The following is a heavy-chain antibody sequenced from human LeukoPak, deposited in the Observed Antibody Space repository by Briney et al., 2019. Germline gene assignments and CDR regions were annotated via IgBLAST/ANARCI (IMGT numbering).Heavy chain of an antibody. J-gene: IGHJ6*03. CDR3: ARDVAAAGIGNYYYYYYMDV. Sequence: ASVKVSCKASGYTFTGYYMHWVRQAPGQGLEWMGWINPNSGGTNYAQKFQGRVTMTRDTSISTACMELSRLRSDDTAVYYCARDVAAAGIGNYYYYYYMDVWGKGTTVTISS. CDR2: INPNSGGT. V-gene: IGHV1-2*02. D-gene: IGHD6-13*01. CDR1: GYTFTGYY.